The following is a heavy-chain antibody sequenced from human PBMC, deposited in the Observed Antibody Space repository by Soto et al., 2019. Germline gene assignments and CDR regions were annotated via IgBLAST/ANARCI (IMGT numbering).Heavy chain of an antibody. CDR3: ARAHYGDFGYGMDV. CDR2: IYDSGFT. Sequence: PSETLSLTCAVSGGSISSGGYSWILIRQPPGKGLEWIGYIYDSGFTYYNPSLKSRVTISVDRSKNQFSLKLSSVTAADTAVYYCARAHYGDFGYGMDVWGQGTTVTVSS. J-gene: IGHJ6*02. V-gene: IGHV4-30-2*01. D-gene: IGHD4-17*01. CDR1: GGSISSGGYS.